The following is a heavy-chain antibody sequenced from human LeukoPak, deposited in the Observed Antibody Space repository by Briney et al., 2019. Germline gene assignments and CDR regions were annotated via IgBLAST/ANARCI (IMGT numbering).Heavy chain of an antibody. J-gene: IGHJ4*02. CDR2: VFYTGKT. V-gene: IGHV4-39*07. Sequence: SETLSPTCTVSGGSVSTSDYYWGWIRQFPVKGLEWIGDVFYTGKTNYNPSLRGRATISIDTSKNQFSLKLTYVTAADSAVYYCARVFDSWGQGTLVTVSS. CDR3: ARVFDS. CDR1: GGSVSTSDYY.